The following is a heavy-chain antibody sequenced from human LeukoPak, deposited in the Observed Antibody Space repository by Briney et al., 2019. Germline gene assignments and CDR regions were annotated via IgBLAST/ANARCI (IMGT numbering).Heavy chain of an antibody. V-gene: IGHV3-23*01. CDR3: AKAGVLTLVRGVIVDY. CDR1: GFTFSGYA. Sequence: PGGSLRLSCAASGFTFSGYAMSWVRQAPGKGLEWVSAISGSGDGTYYADAVKGRFTISRDNSKNTLFLQMNSLRAEDTAVYYYAKAGVLTLVRGVIVDYWGQGTLVTVSS. J-gene: IGHJ4*02. D-gene: IGHD3-10*01. CDR2: ISGSGDGT.